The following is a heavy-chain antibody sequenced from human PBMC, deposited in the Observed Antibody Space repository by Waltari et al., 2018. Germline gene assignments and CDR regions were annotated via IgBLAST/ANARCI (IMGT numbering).Heavy chain of an antibody. D-gene: IGHD3-16*01. CDR2: ISAYNGNT. Sequence: QVQLVHSGAEVKKSRASVKVSCKASGYTITCYATSCVRQAHTQGLEWMGWISAYNGNTNYAQKLQGRVTMTTDTSTSTAYMKMRSLRSDDTAVYYCAREGGFLARNYDYYGMDVWGQGTTVTVSS. J-gene: IGHJ6*02. V-gene: IGHV1-18*01. CDR1: GYTITCYA. CDR3: AREGGFLARNYDYYGMDV.